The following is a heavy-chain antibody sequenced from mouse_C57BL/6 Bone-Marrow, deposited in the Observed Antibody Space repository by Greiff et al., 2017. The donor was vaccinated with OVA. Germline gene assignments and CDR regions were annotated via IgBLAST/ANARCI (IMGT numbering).Heavy chain of an antibody. V-gene: IGHV1-74*01. CDR1: GYTFTSYW. Sequence: QVQLQQPGAELVKPGASVKVSCKASGYTFTSYWMHWVKQRPGQGLEWIGRIHPSDSDTNYNQKFKGKATLTVDKSSSTAYMQLRSLTSEDSAVYYCASYDGYYEGNAWFAYWGQGTLVTVSA. J-gene: IGHJ3*01. CDR2: IHPSDSDT. D-gene: IGHD2-3*01. CDR3: ASYDGYYEGNAWFAY.